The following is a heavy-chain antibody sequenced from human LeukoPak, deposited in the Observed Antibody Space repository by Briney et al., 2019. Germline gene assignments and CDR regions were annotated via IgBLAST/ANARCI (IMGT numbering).Heavy chain of an antibody. Sequence: SVKVSCKASGYTFTSYAISWVRQAPGQGLEWMGGIIPIFGTANYAQKFQGRVTITADKSTSTAYMELSSLRSEDTAVYYCASVRGYCSGGSCYYSYWGQGTLVTVSS. CDR1: GYTFTSYA. J-gene: IGHJ4*02. CDR2: IIPIFGTA. D-gene: IGHD2-15*01. CDR3: ASVRGYCSGGSCYYSY. V-gene: IGHV1-69*06.